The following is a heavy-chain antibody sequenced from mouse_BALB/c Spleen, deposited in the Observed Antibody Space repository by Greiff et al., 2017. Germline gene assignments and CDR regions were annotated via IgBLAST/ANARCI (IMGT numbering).Heavy chain of an antibody. CDR2: IDPENGDT. D-gene: IGHD6-5*01. CDR1: GFNIKDYY. Sequence: VQLKQSGAELVRSGASVKLSCTASGFNIKDYYMHWVKQRPEQGLEWIGWIDPENGDTEYAPKFQGKATMTADTSSNTAYLQLSSLTSEDTAVYYCNEYAPGVSYWGQGTLVTVSA. CDR3: NEYAPGVSY. V-gene: IGHV14-4*02. J-gene: IGHJ3*01.